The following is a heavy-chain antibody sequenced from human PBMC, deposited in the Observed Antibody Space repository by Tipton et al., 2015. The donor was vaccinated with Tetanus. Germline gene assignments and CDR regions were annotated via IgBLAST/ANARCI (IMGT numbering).Heavy chain of an antibody. J-gene: IGHJ4*02. Sequence: TLSLTCTVSGVSISSSSYYWGWIRQPPGKGLEWIGSIYDSESTYYNPSLKSRVTISVDTSKNQFSLKLSSVTAADTAVYYCARHWSGYYSVLSNYWGQGTLVTVSS. CDR3: ARHWSGYYSVLSNY. CDR1: GVSISSSSYY. V-gene: IGHV4-39*01. D-gene: IGHD3-3*01. CDR2: IYDSEST.